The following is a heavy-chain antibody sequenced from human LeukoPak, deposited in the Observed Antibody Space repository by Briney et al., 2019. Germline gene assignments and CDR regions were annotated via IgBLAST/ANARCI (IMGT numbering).Heavy chain of an antibody. V-gene: IGHV3-23*01. D-gene: IGHD2-15*01. CDR1: GFTFSSYA. Sequence: PGGSLRLSCAASGFTFSSYAMSWVRQAPGKGLEWVSTIRSNGGDTYYADSVKGRFTISRDNSKNTVYLEMNSLRAEDTAVYYCAKGGYTTWFDPWGQGTLVTVSS. J-gene: IGHJ5*02. CDR2: IRSNGGDT. CDR3: AKGGYTTWFDP.